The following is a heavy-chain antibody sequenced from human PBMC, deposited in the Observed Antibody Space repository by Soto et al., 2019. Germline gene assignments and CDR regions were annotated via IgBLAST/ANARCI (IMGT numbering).Heavy chain of an antibody. CDR2: LDNDGTNT. J-gene: IGHJ4*02. CDR1: GFTFSTYW. V-gene: IGHV3-74*01. D-gene: IGHD3-16*01. Sequence: EVQLVESGGGLVQPGGSLRLSCAASGFTFSTYWMHWVRQAPRKGLVWVSRLDNDGTNTRYADSVKGRFTVSRDNGKNTVYLQMDSLRAEDTAVYYCARDGGTYFDYWGQGTLVTVSS. CDR3: ARDGGTYFDY.